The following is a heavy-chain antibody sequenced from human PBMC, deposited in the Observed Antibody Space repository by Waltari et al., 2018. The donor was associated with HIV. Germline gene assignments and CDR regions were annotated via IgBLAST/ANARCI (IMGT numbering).Heavy chain of an antibody. CDR2: IFYSEYSGST. D-gene: IGHD5-18*01. J-gene: IGHJ4*02. V-gene: IGHV4-59*08. CDR3: ARHLSGYGFDY. CDR1: GGSISVNS. Sequence: QVQLQESGTGLVKPSETLSLNCTVSGGSISVNSWSCIRQSPRRGLEWIGDIFYSEYSGSTNFNPSLKSRVTISVDTSKNQFSLDVTSVTAADTAAYYCARHLSGYGFDYWGQGIRVTVSS.